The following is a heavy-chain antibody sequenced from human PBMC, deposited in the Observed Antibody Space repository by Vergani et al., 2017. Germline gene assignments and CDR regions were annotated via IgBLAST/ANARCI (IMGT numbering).Heavy chain of an antibody. CDR3: AGGAILGWFDP. CDR1: GGSFSGYY. CDR2: INHSGST. D-gene: IGHD2-2*02. Sequence: QVQLQQWGAGLLKPSETLSLTCAVYGGSFSGYYWSWIRQPPGKGLEWIGEINHSGSTNYNPSLKSRVTISVDTSKNQFSLKLSSVTAADTAVYYCAGGAILGWFDPWGQGTLVTVSS. J-gene: IGHJ5*02. V-gene: IGHV4-34*01.